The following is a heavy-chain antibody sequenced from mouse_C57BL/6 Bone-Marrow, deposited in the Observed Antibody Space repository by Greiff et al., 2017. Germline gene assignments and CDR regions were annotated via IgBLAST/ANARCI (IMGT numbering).Heavy chain of an antibody. CDR2: IDPENGDT. Sequence: DVQLQESGAELVRPGASVKLSCTASGFNIKDDYMHWVKQRPEQGLEWIGWIDPENGDTEYASKFQGKATITADTSSNTAYLQLSSLTSEDTAVYYGTGYYNYRNAMEYWGQGTSVTVSS. D-gene: IGHD2-12*01. V-gene: IGHV14-4*01. CDR3: TGYYNYRNAMEY. J-gene: IGHJ4*01. CDR1: GFNIKDDY.